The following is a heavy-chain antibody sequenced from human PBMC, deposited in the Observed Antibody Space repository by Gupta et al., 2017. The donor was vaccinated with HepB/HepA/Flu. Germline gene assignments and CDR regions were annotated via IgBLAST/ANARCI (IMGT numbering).Heavy chain of an antibody. J-gene: IGHJ6*03. CDR1: GFSFGGTA. CDR3: AKDLHFWSGMDV. CDR2: IGSDMRP. V-gene: IGHV3-23*01. D-gene: IGHD3-3*02. Sequence: EVQLLESGGGLVQPGGSLRLSCAVSGFSFGGTAMSWVRQAQGKGLEWVSGIGSDMRPHYTDSVRGRFTISRDNSENTMYLQMSSLRAEDTAVDYCAKDLHFWSGMDVWGKGTTVTVSS.